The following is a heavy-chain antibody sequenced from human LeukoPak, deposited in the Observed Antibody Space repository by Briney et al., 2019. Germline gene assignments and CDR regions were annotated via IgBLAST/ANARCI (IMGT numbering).Heavy chain of an antibody. CDR3: ASDLRWELLPDDY. J-gene: IGHJ4*02. D-gene: IGHD1-26*01. CDR1: GYTFTSYY. CDR2: INPSGGST. Sequence: ASVKVSCKASGYTFTSYYMHWERQAPGQGLEWMGIINPSGGSTSYAQKFQGRVTMTRDMSTSTVYMELSSLRSEDTAVYYCASDLRWELLPDDYWGQGTLVTVSS. V-gene: IGHV1-46*01.